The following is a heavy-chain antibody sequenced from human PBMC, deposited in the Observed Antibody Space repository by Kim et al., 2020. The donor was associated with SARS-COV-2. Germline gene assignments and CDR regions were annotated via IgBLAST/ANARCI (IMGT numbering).Heavy chain of an antibody. V-gene: IGHV3-23*01. D-gene: IGHD1-7*01. CDR3: AKSRQTGTANYYYYMDV. J-gene: IGHJ6*03. Sequence: PGGSLRLSCAASGFTFSSYAMSWVRQAPGKGLEWVSAISGSGGSTYYADSVKGRFTISRDNSKNTLYLQMNSLRAEDTAVYYCAKSRQTGTANYYYYMDVWGKGTTVTVSS. CDR1: GFTFSSYA. CDR2: ISGSGGST.